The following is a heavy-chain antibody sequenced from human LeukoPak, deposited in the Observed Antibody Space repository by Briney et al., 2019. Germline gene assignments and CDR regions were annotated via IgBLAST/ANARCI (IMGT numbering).Heavy chain of an antibody. V-gene: IGHV3-30*14. CDR1: GFTFSSYA. D-gene: IGHD4-17*01. CDR3: ASDYGKENWFDP. J-gene: IGHJ5*02. CDR2: ISYDGSNK. Sequence: GGSLRLSCAASGFTFSSYAMHWVRQAPGKGLEWVAVISYDGSNKYYADSVKGRFTISRDNSKNTLYLQMNSLRAEDTAVYYCASDYGKENWFDPWGQGTLVTVSS.